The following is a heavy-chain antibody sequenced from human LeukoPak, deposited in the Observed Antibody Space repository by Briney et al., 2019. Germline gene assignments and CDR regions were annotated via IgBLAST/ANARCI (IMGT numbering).Heavy chain of an antibody. Sequence: GGSLRLSCAASGFTFSSYSMNWVRQAPGKGLEWVSSISSSGSYIYYADSVKGRFTISRDNAKNSLYLQMEGLRVEDAAVYYCTNFQTVGVKPFEHWGQGTLVTVSS. J-gene: IGHJ5*02. CDR3: TNFQTVGVKPFEH. CDR2: ISSSGSYI. D-gene: IGHD1-26*01. CDR1: GFTFSSYS. V-gene: IGHV3-21*01.